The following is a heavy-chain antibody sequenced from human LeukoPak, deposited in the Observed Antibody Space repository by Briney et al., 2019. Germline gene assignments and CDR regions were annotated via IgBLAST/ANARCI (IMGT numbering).Heavy chain of an antibody. CDR2: IKNDGSRT. CDR1: GLTFSNHW. D-gene: IGHD3-22*01. CDR3: ARDPDLSGYSFFDY. J-gene: IGHJ4*02. V-gene: IGHV3-74*01. Sequence: GGSLRLSCAATGLTFSNHWMIWVRQAPGKGLVWVSRIKNDGSRTTYADSVKGRFTISRDNAKNTLYLQMNSLRAEDTAVYYCARDPDLSGYSFFDYWGQGTLVTVSS.